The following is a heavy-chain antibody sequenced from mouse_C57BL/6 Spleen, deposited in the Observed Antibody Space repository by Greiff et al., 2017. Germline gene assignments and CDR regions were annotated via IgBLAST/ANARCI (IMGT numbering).Heavy chain of an antibody. Sequence: QVQLQQPGAELVKPGASVKMSCKASGYTFPSYWITWVKQRPGQGLEWIGDIYPGSGSTNYNEKFKSKATLNVDTSSSTAYMQLSSLTSEDSAVYYCVKRGYGSSYWYFDVWGTGTTVTVSS. D-gene: IGHD1-1*01. J-gene: IGHJ1*03. V-gene: IGHV1-55*01. CDR3: VKRGYGSSYWYFDV. CDR1: GYTFPSYW. CDR2: IYPGSGST.